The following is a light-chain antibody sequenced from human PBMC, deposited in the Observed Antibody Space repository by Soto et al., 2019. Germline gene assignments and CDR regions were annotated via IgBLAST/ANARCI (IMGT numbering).Light chain of an antibody. J-gene: IGKJ2*01. CDR2: DAS. CDR1: QSISSW. CDR3: QQYNSYPYT. Sequence: DIPMTQSPSTLSASVGDRVTITCRASQSISSWLAWYQQKPGKAPKLLIYDASSLESGVPSRYSGSGSGTESTLTISSLQPDDFATYYCQQYNSYPYTFGQGTKLEIK. V-gene: IGKV1-5*01.